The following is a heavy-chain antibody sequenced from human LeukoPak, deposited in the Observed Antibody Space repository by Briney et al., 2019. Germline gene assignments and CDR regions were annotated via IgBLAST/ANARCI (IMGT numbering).Heavy chain of an antibody. D-gene: IGHD6-25*01. CDR2: IYYSGSI. J-gene: IGHJ4*02. V-gene: IGHV4-30-4*07. CDR1: GGSISSGGYS. Sequence: SQTLSLTCAVSGGSISSGGYSWGWIRQPPGKGLEWLGTIYYSGSIYYNPSLKGRVTISVDTSNNQFSLKLSSVTAADTAVYYCTRDPLDPRIVADTYYFDHWGRGTLVTVSS. CDR3: TRDPLDPRIVADTYYFDH.